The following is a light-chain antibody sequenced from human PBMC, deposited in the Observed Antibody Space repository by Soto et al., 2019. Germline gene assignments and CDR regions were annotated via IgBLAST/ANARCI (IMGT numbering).Light chain of an antibody. CDR2: GAS. J-gene: IGKJ4*01. V-gene: IGKV3-20*01. CDR1: QSVTSNY. CDR3: QQYGRSPPIT. Sequence: EIVLTQSPGTLSLSPGERATLSCRASQSVTSNYLAWYQQKPGQAPRLLISGASSRATGIPDRFSGSGSGTDFTFTISRVEPEDFAVYFCQQYGRSPPITFGGGTKVEIK.